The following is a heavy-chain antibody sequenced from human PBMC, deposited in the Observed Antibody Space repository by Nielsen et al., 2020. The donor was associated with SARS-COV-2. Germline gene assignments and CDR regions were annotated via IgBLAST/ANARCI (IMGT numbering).Heavy chain of an antibody. CDR1: GYSFTSYW. J-gene: IGHJ5*02. V-gene: IGHV5-51*01. Sequence: GESLKISCKGSGYSFTSYWIGWVRQMPGKGLEWMGIIYPGDSDTRYSPSFQGQVTISADKSISTAYLQWSSLKASDTAMYYCATGEGSAMVPNWFDRWGQGTLVTVSS. CDR3: ATGEGSAMVPNWFDR. CDR2: IYPGDSDT. D-gene: IGHD5-18*01.